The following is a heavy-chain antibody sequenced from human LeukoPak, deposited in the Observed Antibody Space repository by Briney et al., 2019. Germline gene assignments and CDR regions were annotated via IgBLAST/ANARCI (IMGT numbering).Heavy chain of an antibody. J-gene: IGHJ5*02. CDR1: GYTFTSYY. D-gene: IGHD1-26*01. CDR3: ARDGGSNSNWFDP. CDR2: INPSGSST. Sequence: GASVKVSCKASGYTFTSYYIHWVRQAPGQGLEWMGVINPSGSSTNYAQKFQGRVTMTRDTSTSTVDMELSSLRSEDTAVYYCARDGGSNSNWFDPWGQGTLVTVSS. V-gene: IGHV1-46*01.